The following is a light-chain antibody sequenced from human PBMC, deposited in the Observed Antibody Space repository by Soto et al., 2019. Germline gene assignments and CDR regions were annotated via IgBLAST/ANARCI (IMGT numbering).Light chain of an antibody. V-gene: IGKV3-20*01. J-gene: IGKJ2*01. CDR2: GAS. CDR1: QSVSSSY. CDR3: QQYGSSPHT. Sequence: EIVLTQSPGTLFLSPGERATLSCRASQSVSSSYLAWYQHKPGQPPRLRIYGASSRATGIPDRFSGSGSGTDFTLTISRLEPDDFSVYYCQQYGSSPHTFGQGTQLEI.